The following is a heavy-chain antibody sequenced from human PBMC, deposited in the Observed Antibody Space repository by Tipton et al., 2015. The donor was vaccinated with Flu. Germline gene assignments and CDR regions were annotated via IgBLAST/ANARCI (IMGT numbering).Heavy chain of an antibody. D-gene: IGHD3-10*02. J-gene: IGHJ4*02. V-gene: IGHV4-34*01. Sequence: GLVKPSETLSLTCAVYGGSFSGYYYWSWIRQPPGKGLEWIGEINHSGSTNYNPSLKSRVTISVDTSKSQFSLMLRSVTAADTAVYYCARLSYYDVDLKNFYFDYWGQGALVTVSS. CDR3: ARLSYYDVDLKNFYFDY. CDR2: INHSGST. CDR1: GGSFSGYYY.